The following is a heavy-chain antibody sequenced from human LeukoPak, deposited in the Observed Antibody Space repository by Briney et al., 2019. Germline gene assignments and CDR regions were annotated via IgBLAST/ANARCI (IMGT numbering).Heavy chain of an antibody. CDR3: ARDGSPLKEGAHAFDI. V-gene: IGHV3-21*01. J-gene: IGHJ3*02. Sequence: GGSLRLSCAASGFTFSSYSMNWVRQAPGKGLEWVSSISSSSSYIYYADSVKGRFTISRDNAKNSLYLQMNSLRAEDTAVYYCARDGSPLKEGAHAFDIWGQGTMVTVSS. CDR1: GFTFSSYS. D-gene: IGHD3-10*01. CDR2: ISSSSSYI.